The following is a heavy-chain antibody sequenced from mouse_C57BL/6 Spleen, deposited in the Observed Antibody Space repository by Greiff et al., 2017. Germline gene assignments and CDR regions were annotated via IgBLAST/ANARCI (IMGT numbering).Heavy chain of an antibody. CDR2: IYPGDGDT. Sequence: QVQLQQSGPELVKPGASVTISCKASGYAFSSSWMNWVKQRPGKGLEWIGRIYPGDGDTNYNGKFKGKATLTADKSSSTAYMQLSSLTSEDSAVYFCARGGYNYWGQGTTLTVSS. V-gene: IGHV1-82*01. J-gene: IGHJ2*01. CDR3: ARGGYNY. CDR1: GYAFSSSW. D-gene: IGHD2-2*01.